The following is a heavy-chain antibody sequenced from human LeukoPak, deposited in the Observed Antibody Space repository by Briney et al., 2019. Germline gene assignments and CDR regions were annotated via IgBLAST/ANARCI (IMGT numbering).Heavy chain of an antibody. CDR2: INPNSGNT. V-gene: IGHV1-8*01. CDR1: GYTFTSYD. Sequence: GASVKVSCKASGYTFTSYDINWVRQATGQGLEWMGWINPNSGNTGYAQKFQGRVTMTRNTSITTAHMDLSSLRSEDTAVYYCARGHYDSSGNYYFDYWGQGTLVTVSS. D-gene: IGHD3-22*01. J-gene: IGHJ4*02. CDR3: ARGHYDSSGNYYFDY.